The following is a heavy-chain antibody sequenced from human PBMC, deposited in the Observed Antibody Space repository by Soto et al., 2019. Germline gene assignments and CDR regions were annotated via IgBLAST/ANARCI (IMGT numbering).Heavy chain of an antibody. CDR1: GFTFSSYS. J-gene: IGHJ6*02. CDR3: AREWVVSYYYYGMDV. D-gene: IGHD2-2*01. V-gene: IGHV3-21*01. Sequence: GSLRLSCAASGFTFSSYSMNWVRPAPGKGLEWVSSISSSSSYIYYADSVKGRFTISRDNAKNSLYLQMNSLRAEDTAVYYCAREWVVSYYYYGMDVWGQGTTVTVSS. CDR2: ISSSSSYI.